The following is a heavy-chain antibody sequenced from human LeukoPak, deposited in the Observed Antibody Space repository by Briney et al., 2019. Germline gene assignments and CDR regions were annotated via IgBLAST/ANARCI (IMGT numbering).Heavy chain of an antibody. CDR1: GGSITSYY. J-gene: IGHJ4*02. CDR2: IYYSGST. D-gene: IGHD1-26*01. CDR3: ARAYRSGSAYFFDH. V-gene: IGHV4-59*08. Sequence: PETLSLTCTVSGGSITSYYWSWIRQPPGKGLEWIGYIYYSGSTNYNPSLKSRVTISVDTSKNQFSLKLSSVTAADTAVYYCARAYRSGSAYFFDHWGQGTLVTVSS.